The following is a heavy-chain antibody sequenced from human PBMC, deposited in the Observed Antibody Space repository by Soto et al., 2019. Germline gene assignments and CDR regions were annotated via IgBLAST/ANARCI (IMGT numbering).Heavy chain of an antibody. CDR3: TRDADILTGSDAFDI. J-gene: IGHJ3*02. Sequence: QVQLVESGGGLVKPGGSLRLSCAASGFTFSDYYMSWIRQAPGKGLEWVSYIGSSSSYTNYADSVKGRFTISRDNAKYSLYLQMNSLRAEDTAVYYCTRDADILTGSDAFDIWGQGTMVTVSS. D-gene: IGHD3-9*01. CDR2: IGSSSSYT. CDR1: GFTFSDYY. V-gene: IGHV3-11*05.